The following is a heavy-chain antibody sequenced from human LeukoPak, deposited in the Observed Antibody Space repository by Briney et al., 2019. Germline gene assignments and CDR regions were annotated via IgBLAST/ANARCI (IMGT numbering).Heavy chain of an antibody. Sequence: GGSLRLSCAASGLTFSNYWMSWVRQAPGKGLEWVADIKQGGSEKYYVDSVKGRFTISRDNAENSLFLQMNSLRAEDTAVYYCAALWEGGYWGQGTLVTVSS. V-gene: IGHV3-7*01. J-gene: IGHJ4*02. CDR2: IKQGGSEK. CDR3: AALWEGGY. CDR1: GLTFSNYW. D-gene: IGHD3-16*01.